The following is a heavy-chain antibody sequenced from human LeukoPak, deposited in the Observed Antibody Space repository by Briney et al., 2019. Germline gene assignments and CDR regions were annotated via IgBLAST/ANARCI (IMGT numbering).Heavy chain of an antibody. J-gene: IGHJ4*02. CDR3: ARHLAPSSGYLTLDY. D-gene: IGHD3-22*01. CDR1: GGSIGSSSYY. V-gene: IGHV4-39*01. CDR2: INHSGST. Sequence: SETLSLTCTVSGGSIGSSSYYWGWIRQPPGKGLEWVGEINHSGSTNYNPSLKSRLTISVDTSKNKFSLKLSSVTAADTAVYYCARHLAPSSGYLTLDYWGQGTQVTVSS.